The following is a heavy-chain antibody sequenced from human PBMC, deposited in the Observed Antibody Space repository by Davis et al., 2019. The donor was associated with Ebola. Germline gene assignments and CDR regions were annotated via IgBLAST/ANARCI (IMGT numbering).Heavy chain of an antibody. CDR3: ARLPSVLRFLEWVIDY. J-gene: IGHJ4*02. CDR1: GGSISGSL. V-gene: IGHV4-59*01. Sequence: SETLSLTCIVSGGSISGSLWSWWSWIRQSPGKQLEWIGYVYYSGSTNYNPSLKSRVTISVDTSKNQFSLNLSSVTAADTAVYYCARLPSVLRFLEWVIDYWGQGTLVTVSS. CDR2: VYYSGST. D-gene: IGHD3-3*01.